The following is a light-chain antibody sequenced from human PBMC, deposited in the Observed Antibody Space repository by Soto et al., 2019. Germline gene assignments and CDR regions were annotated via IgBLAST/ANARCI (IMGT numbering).Light chain of an antibody. CDR2: LNSDGSQ. CDR3: QTWGTGILV. CDR1: SGHSTYA. J-gene: IGLJ2*01. Sequence: QPVLTQSPSASASLGASVKLTCTLSSGHSTYAVAWHQQQPEKGPRYLMRLNSDGSQNKGDGIPDRFSGSSSGAERYLTISSLQSEDEADYYCQTWGTGILVFGGGTQLTVL. V-gene: IGLV4-69*01.